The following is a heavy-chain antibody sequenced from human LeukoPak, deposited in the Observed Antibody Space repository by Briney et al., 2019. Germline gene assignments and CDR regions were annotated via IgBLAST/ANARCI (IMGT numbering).Heavy chain of an antibody. CDR1: GGSISSSNW. J-gene: IGHJ6*03. Sequence: PSGTLSLTCAVSGGSISSSNWWIWVRQPPGKGLEWIGEIYHSGTTNYNPSLKSRVTISVDKSKNQFSLKLSSVTAADTAVYYCARGSSSSWTHYYYYYYMDVWGKGTTVTISS. CDR2: IYHSGTT. CDR3: ARGSSSSWTHYYYYYYMDV. D-gene: IGHD6-13*01. V-gene: IGHV4-4*02.